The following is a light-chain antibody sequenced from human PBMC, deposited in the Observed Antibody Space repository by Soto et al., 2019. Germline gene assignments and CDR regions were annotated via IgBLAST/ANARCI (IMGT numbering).Light chain of an antibody. Sequence: QSVLTQSPSASASLGASVKLTCTLSSGHSNNAIAWHQQQPEKGPRYLMKLNSDGRHSKGDGIPDRFSGSSFGAERYLTISSLQSEDEADYYCQTWGTGIGRVFGGGTKLTVL. V-gene: IGLV4-69*01. CDR3: QTWGTGIGRV. CDR2: LNSDGRH. CDR1: SGHSNNA. J-gene: IGLJ3*02.